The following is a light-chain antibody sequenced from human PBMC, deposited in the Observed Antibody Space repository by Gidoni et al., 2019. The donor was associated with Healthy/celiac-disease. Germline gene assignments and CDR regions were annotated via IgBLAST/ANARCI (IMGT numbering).Light chain of an antibody. Sequence: DIQMTQSPSSLSASVGDRVTITCRASQGISNYLAWYQQNPGKVPKLLIYAASTLQSGVPSRFSGSGSGTDFTLTISSLQPEDVATYYCQKYNSAPRGFTFXPXTKVDIK. CDR1: QGISNY. CDR2: AAS. V-gene: IGKV1-27*01. CDR3: QKYNSAPRGFT. J-gene: IGKJ3*01.